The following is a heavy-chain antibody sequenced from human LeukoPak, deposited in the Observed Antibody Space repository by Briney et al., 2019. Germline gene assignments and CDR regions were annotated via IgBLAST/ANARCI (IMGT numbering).Heavy chain of an antibody. Sequence: GGSLRLSCAASGFKFDDYGMHWVRQAPGQGLEWVSHITWNSGAVAYGDSVKGRFTISRDNTKNSLYLQMNSLRPEDTTLYYCVKDLFSSSGHYLDFWGQGILVSVSS. CDR1: GFKFDDYG. CDR2: ITWNSGAV. J-gene: IGHJ4*02. V-gene: IGHV3-9*01. CDR3: VKDLFSSSGHYLDF. D-gene: IGHD6-19*01.